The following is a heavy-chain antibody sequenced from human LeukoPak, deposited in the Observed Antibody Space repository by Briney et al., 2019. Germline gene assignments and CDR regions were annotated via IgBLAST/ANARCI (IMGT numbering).Heavy chain of an antibody. Sequence: PGGSLRLSCAASGFTFSSYSMNWVRQAPGKGLELVSSISSSSSYIYYADSVKGRFTISRDNAKNSLYLQMNSLRAEDTAVYYCAREGSSWYGKLTDYWGQGTLVTVSS. J-gene: IGHJ4*02. V-gene: IGHV3-21*01. CDR1: GFTFSSYS. CDR2: ISSSSSYI. D-gene: IGHD6-13*01. CDR3: AREGSSWYGKLTDY.